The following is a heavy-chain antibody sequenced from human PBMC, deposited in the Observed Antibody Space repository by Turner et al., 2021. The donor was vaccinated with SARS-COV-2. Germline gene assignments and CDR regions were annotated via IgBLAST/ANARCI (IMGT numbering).Heavy chain of an antibody. Sequence: QVQLVQSGAEVKKPGASVKVSCKASGDTGTSYAMQWVSQAPGQRLEWMGWINAGNGKTKYSQKFQGRVPLTRVASPSTAYMELSSLRSEDTAVYYCARDVGYCSSTSCSPGSPFDYWGPGTLVTVSS. J-gene: IGHJ4*02. CDR3: ARDVGYCSSTSCSPGSPFDY. CDR2: INAGNGKT. D-gene: IGHD2-2*01. V-gene: IGHV1-3*01. CDR1: GDTGTSYA.